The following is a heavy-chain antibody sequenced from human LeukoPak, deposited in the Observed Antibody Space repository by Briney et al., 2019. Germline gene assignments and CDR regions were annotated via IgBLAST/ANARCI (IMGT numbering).Heavy chain of an antibody. CDR1: GGSISSYY. CDR3: ARVGEQRTYYYYMDV. D-gene: IGHD1/OR15-1a*01. Sequence: SETLSLTCTVSGGSISSYYWSWIRQPAGKGLEWIGRIHASGSTNYNPSLKSRVTMSVETSKNQFSLNLSSVTAADTAVYYCARVGEQRTYYYYMDVWGKGTTVTVSS. V-gene: IGHV4-4*07. CDR2: IHASGST. J-gene: IGHJ6*03.